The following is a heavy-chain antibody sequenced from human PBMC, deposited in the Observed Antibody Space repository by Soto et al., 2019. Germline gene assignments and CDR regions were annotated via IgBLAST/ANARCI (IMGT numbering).Heavy chain of an antibody. CDR1: GGSVSSSSYY. D-gene: IGHD3-9*01. Sequence: QLQLQESGPGLVKPSETLSLTCTGSGGSVSSSSYYWGWVRQPPGKGLEWIGGVYYSGSTYYNPSLESRVTISVDKSKNQFSLKLMSLSAADTAVYYCGRLEGLATISYYFDYWGQGALVTVSS. CDR3: GRLEGLATISYYFDY. J-gene: IGHJ4*02. CDR2: VYYSGST. V-gene: IGHV4-39*01.